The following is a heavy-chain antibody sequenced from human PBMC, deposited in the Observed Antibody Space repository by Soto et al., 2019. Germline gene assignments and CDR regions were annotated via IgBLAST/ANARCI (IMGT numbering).Heavy chain of an antibody. CDR2: ISYNGYT. J-gene: IGHJ6*03. CDR1: GDSISSNY. V-gene: IGHV4-59*01. CDR3: ARMRNLGSASRYFDMDV. Sequence: QVQLQESGPGLVKPSETLSLTCAVSGDSISSNYWSWIRQPPGKGPEWIGDISYNGYTNYNPSLKGRVTISADTSTDLVSLRLSSVTAADTDVYYCARMRNLGSASRYFDMDVWGRGTTVTVSS. D-gene: IGHD3-10*01.